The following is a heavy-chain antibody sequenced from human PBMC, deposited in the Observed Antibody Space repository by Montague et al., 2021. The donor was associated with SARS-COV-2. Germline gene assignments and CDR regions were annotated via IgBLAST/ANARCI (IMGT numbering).Heavy chain of an antibody. CDR2: IQYSGST. V-gene: IGHV4-39*01. D-gene: IGHD6-13*01. J-gene: IGHJ4*02. CDR1: GGSISSSSYF. Sequence: SETLSLTCTVSGGSISSSSYFWGWIREPPGKGLEWIGRIQYSGSTYYNPSIKSRVTMSVDTSKNQTSLNLSSVTAADTAGYYCARAFITTAGNTRPDYLGQGTLVTASS. CDR3: ARAFITTAGNTRPDY.